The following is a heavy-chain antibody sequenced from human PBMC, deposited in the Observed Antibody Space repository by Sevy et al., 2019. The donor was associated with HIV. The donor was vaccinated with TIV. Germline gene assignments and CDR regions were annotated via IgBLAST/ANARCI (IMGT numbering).Heavy chain of an antibody. V-gene: IGHV3-23*01. D-gene: IGHD3-22*01. Sequence: GGSLRLSCAASGFTFSSYAMSWVRQAPGKGLEWVSAMSGSGGSTYYADSVKGRFTISRDNSKNTLYLQMNSLRAVDTAVYYCASGGFYYDSSGYYVNYWGQGTLVTVSS. CDR3: ASGGFYYDSSGYYVNY. CDR1: GFTFSSYA. J-gene: IGHJ4*02. CDR2: MSGSGGST.